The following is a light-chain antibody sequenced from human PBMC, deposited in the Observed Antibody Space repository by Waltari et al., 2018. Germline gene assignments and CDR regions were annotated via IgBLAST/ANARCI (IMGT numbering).Light chain of an antibody. V-gene: IGKV3-15*01. CDR2: DAS. CDR1: RAIANN. J-gene: IGKJ2*01. CDR3: QQFNTGYS. Sequence: EIVMTQSPATLSVSPGGGATLSCRASRAIANNVAWYQQRPGLPLRLLIFDASTRATGIPERFSGSWSGPEFTLTISSLQSEDSAVYFCQQFNTGYSFGQGTKLEI.